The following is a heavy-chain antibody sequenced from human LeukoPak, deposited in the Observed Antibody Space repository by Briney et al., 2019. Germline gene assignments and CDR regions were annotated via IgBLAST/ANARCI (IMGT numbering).Heavy chain of an antibody. J-gene: IGHJ4*02. D-gene: IGHD6-19*01. CDR3: AKDQEAVAGQTPFDY. CDR2: ISGSGGST. CDR1: GFTFSSYA. V-gene: IGHV3-23*01. Sequence: PGGSLRLSCAASGFTFSSYAMSWVRQAPGKGLEWVSAISGSGGSTYYADSVKGRFTIPRDNSKNTLYLQMNSLRAEDTAVYYCAKDQEAVAGQTPFDYWGQGTLVTVSS.